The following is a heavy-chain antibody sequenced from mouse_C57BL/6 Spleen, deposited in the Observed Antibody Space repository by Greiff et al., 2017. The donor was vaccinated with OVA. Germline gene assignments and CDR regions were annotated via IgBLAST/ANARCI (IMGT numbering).Heavy chain of an antibody. Sequence: EVQRVESGGDLVKPGGSLKLSCAASGFTFSSYGMSWVRQTPDKRLEWVATISSGGSYTYYPDSVKGRFTISRDNAKNTLYLQMSSLKSEDTAMYYCARTDYYGSSSYAMDYWGQGTSVTVSS. V-gene: IGHV5-6*01. CDR2: ISSGGSYT. CDR1: GFTFSSYG. D-gene: IGHD1-1*01. J-gene: IGHJ4*01. CDR3: ARTDYYGSSSYAMDY.